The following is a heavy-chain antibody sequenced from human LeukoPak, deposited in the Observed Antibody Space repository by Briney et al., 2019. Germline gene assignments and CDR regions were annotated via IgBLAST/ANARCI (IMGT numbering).Heavy chain of an antibody. CDR1: GLTFSNYN. Sequence: PGGSLRLSCAASGLTFSNYNMNWVRQAPGKGLEWVSSISTSGSYIYYANSMKGRFTISRDNAKNSLYLQMNSLRAEDTAVYYCARDTVLDAFDIWGQGTMVTVSP. J-gene: IGHJ3*02. CDR2: ISTSGSYI. D-gene: IGHD4-17*01. V-gene: IGHV3-21*01. CDR3: ARDTVLDAFDI.